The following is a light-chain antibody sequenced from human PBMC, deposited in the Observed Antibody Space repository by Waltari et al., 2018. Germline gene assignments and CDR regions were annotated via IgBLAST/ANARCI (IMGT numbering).Light chain of an antibody. V-gene: IGKV1-9*01. CDR1: QGISRH. CDR2: DVS. J-gene: IGKJ5*01. Sequence: DFQLTQSPSFLSASVGDRVTITCRASQGISRHLAGYQQKPGEAPKLLIYDVSTLQSGVPSRFSGSGFGTEFTLTISSLQPEDSATYYCQKLDNYPPPTFGQGTRLEI. CDR3: QKLDNYPPPT.